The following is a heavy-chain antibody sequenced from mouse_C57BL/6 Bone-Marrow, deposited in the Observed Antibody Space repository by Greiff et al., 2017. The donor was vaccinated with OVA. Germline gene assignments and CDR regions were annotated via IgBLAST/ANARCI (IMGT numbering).Heavy chain of an antibody. CDR2: IYPGNSDT. J-gene: IGHJ4*01. D-gene: IGHD2-1*01. CDR3: TRSKGLLWYNYYAMDY. CDR1: GYTFTSYW. Sequence: VQLKQSGTVLARPGASVKMSCKTSGYTFTSYWMHWVKQRPGQGLEWIGAIYPGNSDTSYNQKFKGKAKLTAVTSASTAYMELSSLTNEASAVYYCTRSKGLLWYNYYAMDYWGQGTSVTVSS. V-gene: IGHV1-5*01.